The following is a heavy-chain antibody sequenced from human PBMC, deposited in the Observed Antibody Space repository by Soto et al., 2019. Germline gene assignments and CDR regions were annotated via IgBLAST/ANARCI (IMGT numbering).Heavy chain of an antibody. CDR1: SGSISSSNW. Sequence: QVQLQESGPGLVKPSGTLSLTCAVSSGSISSSNWWSWVRQPPGKGLEWIGEIYHSGSTNYNPSLQSRVTISVDKSKNQFSLKLSSVTAADTAVYYCARDLGHDYGDFGGSYYYYMDVWGKGTTVTVSS. J-gene: IGHJ6*03. D-gene: IGHD4-17*01. CDR3: ARDLGHDYGDFGGSYYYYMDV. V-gene: IGHV4-4*02. CDR2: IYHSGST.